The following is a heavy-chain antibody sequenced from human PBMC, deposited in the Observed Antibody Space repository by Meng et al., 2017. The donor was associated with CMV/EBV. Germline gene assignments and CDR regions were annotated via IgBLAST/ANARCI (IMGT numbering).Heavy chain of an antibody. V-gene: IGHV4-34*01. CDR1: GGSFNNYY. CDR2: INHSGST. J-gene: IGHJ6*02. CDR3: ARPHTYYYESSGYSHYYYYAMDV. Sequence: SETLSLTCVIYGGSFNNYYWNWIRQPPGKGLEWIGEINHSGSTNYNPSLKSRVTVSVDTSKNQFSLRLSSVTAADTAVYYCARPHTYYYESSGYSHYYYYAMDVWGQGTTVTVSS. D-gene: IGHD3-22*01.